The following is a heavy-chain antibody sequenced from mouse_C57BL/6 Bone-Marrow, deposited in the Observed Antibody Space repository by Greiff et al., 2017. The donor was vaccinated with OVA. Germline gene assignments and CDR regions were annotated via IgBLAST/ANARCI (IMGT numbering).Heavy chain of an antibody. CDR1: GFTIKNSY. CDR2: IDPANGNT. Sequence: EVQLQQSVAELVRPGASVKLSCTASGFTIKNSYMHWVTQRPEQGLEWIGRIDPANGNTKYDPKFKGKATITADTSSNTAYLQLSSLTSADTAIYYCASGGYYYRYFDVWGTGTTVTVSS. D-gene: IGHD1-1*01. J-gene: IGHJ1*03. V-gene: IGHV14-3*01. CDR3: ASGGYYYRYFDV.